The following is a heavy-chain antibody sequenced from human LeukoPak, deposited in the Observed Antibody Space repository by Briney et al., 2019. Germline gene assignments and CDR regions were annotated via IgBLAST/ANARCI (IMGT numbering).Heavy chain of an antibody. J-gene: IGHJ4*02. D-gene: IGHD6-6*01. V-gene: IGHV1-2*02. CDR2: INPNSGGT. Sequence: ASVKVSCKASGYTFTGYYMHWVRQAPGQGLEWMGWINPNSGGTNYAQKLQGRVTMTTDTSTSTAYMELRSLRSDDTAVYYCARDRKYSSSPRIFDYWGQGTLVTVSS. CDR1: GYTFTGYY. CDR3: ARDRKYSSSPRIFDY.